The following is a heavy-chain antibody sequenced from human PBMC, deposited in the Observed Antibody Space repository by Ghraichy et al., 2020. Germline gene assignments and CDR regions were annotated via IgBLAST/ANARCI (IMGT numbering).Heavy chain of an antibody. J-gene: IGHJ2*01. Sequence: GSLRLSCTVSGGSISSYYWSWIRQPPGKGLEWIGYIYYSGSTNYNPSLKSRVTILVDTSKNQFSPKLSSVTAADTAVYYCARTLPGIAVAGYWYFDLWGRGTLVTVSS. CDR2: IYYSGST. V-gene: IGHV4-59*01. D-gene: IGHD6-19*01. CDR3: ARTLPGIAVAGYWYFDL. CDR1: GGSISSYY.